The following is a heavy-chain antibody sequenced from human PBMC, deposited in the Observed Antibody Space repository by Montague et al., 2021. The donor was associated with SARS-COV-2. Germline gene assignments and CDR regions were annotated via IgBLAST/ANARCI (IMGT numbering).Heavy chain of an antibody. CDR1: GGSFSDYH. J-gene: IGHJ4*02. CDR3: ARGAPGY. CDR2: INYGGST. V-gene: IGHV4-34*01. Sequence: SETLSLTCAVYGGSFSDYHWTWIRQSPGGGLEWIGQINYGGSTKHNPSPRSRVTISIDTSKNQFSLKLTSVSAADTAVYYCARGAPGYWGQGTLVTVSS. D-gene: IGHD1-1*01.